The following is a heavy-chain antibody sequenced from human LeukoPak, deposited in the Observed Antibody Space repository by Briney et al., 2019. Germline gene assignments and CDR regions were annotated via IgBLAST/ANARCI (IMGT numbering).Heavy chain of an antibody. Sequence: GGSLRLSCAASGFTVSSNYMSWVRQAPGKGLEWVLVIYSGGSTYYADSVKGRFTISRDNSKNTLYLQMNSLRAEDTAVYYCARVHYYDSSGYLDDYNWFDPWGQGTLVTVSS. V-gene: IGHV3-66*01. CDR1: GFTVSSNY. CDR3: ARVHYYDSSGYLDDYNWFDP. CDR2: IYSGGST. J-gene: IGHJ5*02. D-gene: IGHD3-22*01.